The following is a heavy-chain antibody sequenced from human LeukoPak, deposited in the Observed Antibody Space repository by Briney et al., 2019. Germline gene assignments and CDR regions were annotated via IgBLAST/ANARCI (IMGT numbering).Heavy chain of an antibody. Sequence: TGGSLRLSCAASGFTFSSYAMHWVRQAPGKGLEWVAVISYDGSNKYYADSVKGRFTISRDNSKNTLYLQMNSLRAEDTAVYYCARQGGRYYMDVWGKGTTVTVSS. CDR2: ISYDGSNK. CDR3: ARQGGRYYMDV. CDR1: GFTFSSYA. V-gene: IGHV3-30-3*01. J-gene: IGHJ6*03.